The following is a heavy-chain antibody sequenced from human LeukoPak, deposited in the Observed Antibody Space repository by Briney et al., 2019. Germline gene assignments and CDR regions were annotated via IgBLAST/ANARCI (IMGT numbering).Heavy chain of an antibody. CDR1: GFTFDDYA. CDR2: ISGDGGST. J-gene: IGHJ4*02. V-gene: IGHV3-43*02. D-gene: IGHD3-22*01. CDR3: AKENYDSSGYYWLYFDY. Sequence: GGSLRLSCAASGFTFDDYAMHWVRQAPGKGLQWVSLISGDGGSTYYADSVKGRFTISRDNSKNSLYLQMNSLRTEDTALYYCAKENYDSSGYYWLYFDYWGQGTLVTVSS.